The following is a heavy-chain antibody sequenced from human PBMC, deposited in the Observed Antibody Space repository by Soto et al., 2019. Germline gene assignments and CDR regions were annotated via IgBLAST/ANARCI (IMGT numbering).Heavy chain of an antibody. CDR1: GGSFSGYY. CDR3: ASLSGSSYTSPVETRDY. D-gene: IGHD3-10*01. Sequence: QVQLQQWGAGLLKPSETLSLTCAVYGGSFSGYYWSWIRQPPGKGLEWIGEINHRGSTNYNPSLKSRVTISVDTSKNQFSLKLSSVTAADTAVYYCASLSGSSYTSPVETRDYWGQGTLVTVSS. J-gene: IGHJ4*02. CDR2: INHRGST. V-gene: IGHV4-34*01.